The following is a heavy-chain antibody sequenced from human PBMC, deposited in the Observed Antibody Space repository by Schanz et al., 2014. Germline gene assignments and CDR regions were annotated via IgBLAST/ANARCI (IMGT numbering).Heavy chain of an antibody. V-gene: IGHV3-23*04. CDR1: GFTFSSYA. D-gene: IGHD5-18*01. Sequence: EVKLVESGGGLVQPGGSLRLSCAASGFTFSSYAMSWVRQAPGKGLEWVSAISGSGGSTYYAESVKGRFTISRDNAKNTFYLHMNSLRNEDTAVYFCAKDRGDGYSNGIFQYWGLGTLVTVSS. CDR2: ISGSGGST. CDR3: AKDRGDGYSNGIFQY. J-gene: IGHJ4*02.